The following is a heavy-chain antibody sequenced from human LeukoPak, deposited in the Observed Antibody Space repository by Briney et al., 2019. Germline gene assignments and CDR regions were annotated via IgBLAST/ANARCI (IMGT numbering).Heavy chain of an antibody. D-gene: IGHD5-18*01. J-gene: IGHJ1*01. CDR1: GFTVSSNY. Sequence: PGGSLRLSCAASGFTVSSNYMSWVRQAPGKGLEWVSVIYSGGSTYYPDSVKGRFTTSRDNSKNTLYLQMNSLRAEDTAVYYCARTASYGIQHWGQGTLVTVSS. CDR2: IYSGGST. CDR3: ARTASYGIQH. V-gene: IGHV3-66*01.